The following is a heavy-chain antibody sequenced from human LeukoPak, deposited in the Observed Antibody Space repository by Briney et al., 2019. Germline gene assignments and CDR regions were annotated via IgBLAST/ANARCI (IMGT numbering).Heavy chain of an antibody. J-gene: IGHJ4*02. CDR2: IYYSGST. Sequence: PSETLSLTCTVSGGSISSSSYYWGWIRQPPRKGLGWIGSIYYSGSTYYNPSLKSRVTISVDTSKNQFSLKLSSVTDADTALYYCARHGMGATALGAQYYFDYWGQGTLVTVSS. CDR1: GGSISSSSYY. CDR3: ARHGMGATALGAQYYFDY. V-gene: IGHV4-39*01. D-gene: IGHD1-26*01.